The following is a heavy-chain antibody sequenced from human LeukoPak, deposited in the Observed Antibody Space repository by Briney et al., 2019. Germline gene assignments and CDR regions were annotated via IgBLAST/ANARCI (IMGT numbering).Heavy chain of an antibody. Sequence: PPETLSLTCTVSGGSIRSSSYYWGWIRQPPGKGLEWIGTISYSGSTYYHPSLKSRVTISVDTSKNQFSLKLSSVTAADPAVFYCAREGGYSSSWMGGDFYYYGTDVWGQGTTVTVSS. J-gene: IGHJ6*02. CDR3: AREGGYSSSWMGGDFYYYGTDV. V-gene: IGHV4-39*02. CDR2: ISYSGST. D-gene: IGHD6-13*01. CDR1: GGSIRSSSYY.